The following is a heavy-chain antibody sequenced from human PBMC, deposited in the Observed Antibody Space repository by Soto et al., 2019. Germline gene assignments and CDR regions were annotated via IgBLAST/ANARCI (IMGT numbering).Heavy chain of an antibody. V-gene: IGHV1-69*02. Sequence: SVKVSCKASGGTFSSYTISWVRQAPGQGLEWMGRIIPILGIANYAQKFQGRVTMTADKSTNTAYMELSSLRSEDTAVYYCATGRHGRAYYFDYWGQGTLVTVSS. J-gene: IGHJ4*02. CDR1: GGTFSSYT. D-gene: IGHD3-10*01. CDR3: ATGRHGRAYYFDY. CDR2: IIPILGIA.